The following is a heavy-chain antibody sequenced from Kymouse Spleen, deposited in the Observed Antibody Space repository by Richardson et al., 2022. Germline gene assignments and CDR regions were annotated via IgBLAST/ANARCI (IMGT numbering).Heavy chain of an antibody. CDR3: TTDRTGDPPLYYYYYGMDV. D-gene: IGHD7-27*02. CDR2: IKSKTDGGTT. V-gene: IGHV3-15*01. Sequence: EVQLVESGGGLVKPGGSLRLSCAASGFTFSNAWMSWVRQAPGKGLEWVGRIKSKTDGGTTDYAAPVKGRFTISRDDSKNTLYLQMNSLKTEDTAVYYCTTDRTGDPPLYYYYYGMDVWGQGTTVTVSS. J-gene: IGHJ6*02. CDR1: GFTFSNAW.